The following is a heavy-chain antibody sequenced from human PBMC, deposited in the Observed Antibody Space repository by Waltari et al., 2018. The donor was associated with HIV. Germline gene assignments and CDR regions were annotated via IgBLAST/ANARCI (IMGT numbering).Heavy chain of an antibody. V-gene: IGHV1-24*01. CDR3: ATVKYYYDSSGYYYFDY. CDR2: FDPEDGET. Sequence: QVQLVQSGAEVKKPGASVKVSCKVSGYTLTELSMHWVRQAPGKGLEWMGGFDPEDGETIYAQKFQGRGTMTEDTSTDTAYMELSSLRSEDTAVYYCATVKYYYDSSGYYYFDYWGQGTLVTVSS. D-gene: IGHD3-22*01. J-gene: IGHJ4*02. CDR1: GYTLTELS.